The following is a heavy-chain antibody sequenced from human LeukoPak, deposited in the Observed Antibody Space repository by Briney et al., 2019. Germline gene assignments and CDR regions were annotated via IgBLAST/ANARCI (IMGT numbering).Heavy chain of an antibody. CDR3: ARDGRAAAQDAFDI. D-gene: IGHD6-13*01. CDR1: GYTFTGYY. J-gene: IGHJ3*02. V-gene: IGHV1-2*02. CDR2: INPNSGGT. Sequence: ASVKVSCKASGYTFTGYYMHWVRQAPGQGLEWMGWINPNSGGTNYTQKFQGRVTMTRDTSVSTAYMELSRLRSDDTAVYYCARDGRAAAQDAFDIWGQGTMVTVSS.